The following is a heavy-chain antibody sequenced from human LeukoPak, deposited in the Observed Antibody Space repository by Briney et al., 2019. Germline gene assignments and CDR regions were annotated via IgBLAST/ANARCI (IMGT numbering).Heavy chain of an antibody. CDR2: ISYDGSNK. V-gene: IGHV3-30*18. CDR3: AKANTIFGVVIIAADY. D-gene: IGHD3-3*01. J-gene: IGHJ4*02. CDR1: GFTFSSCG. Sequence: GGSLRLSCAASGFTFSSCGMHWVRQAPGKGLEWVAVISYDGSNKYYADSVKGRFTISRDNSKNTLYLQMNSLRAEDTAVYYCAKANTIFGVVIIAADYWGQGTLVTVSS.